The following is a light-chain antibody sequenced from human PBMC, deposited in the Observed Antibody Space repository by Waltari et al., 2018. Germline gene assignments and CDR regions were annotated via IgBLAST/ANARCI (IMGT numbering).Light chain of an antibody. Sequence: QSALTPSPSASGSPGQSVTISCTGISSDVGDYNYVSWYQQHPGKAPKVMIYEVSQRPSGVPDRFSGSKSGNTASLTVSGLQAEDEADYYCSSYAGSNNFVVFGGGTKLTVL. CDR3: SSYAGSNNFVV. J-gene: IGLJ2*01. CDR1: SSDVGDYNY. CDR2: EVS. V-gene: IGLV2-8*01.